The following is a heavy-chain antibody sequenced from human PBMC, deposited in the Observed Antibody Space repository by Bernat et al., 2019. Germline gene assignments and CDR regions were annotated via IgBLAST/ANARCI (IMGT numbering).Heavy chain of an antibody. V-gene: IGHV4-39*01. Sequence: QLQLQESGPGLVKPSETLSLTCAISGDSISSSGYYWGWIRQPPGKGLEWIGSVFYSESTYYNPSLKCRVTISVDTSRQQFSLKLSSVTAANTAVYYCARHPSGIDYWGQGILVTVSS. CDR2: VFYSEST. CDR3: ARHPSGIDY. CDR1: GDSISSSGYY. J-gene: IGHJ4*02.